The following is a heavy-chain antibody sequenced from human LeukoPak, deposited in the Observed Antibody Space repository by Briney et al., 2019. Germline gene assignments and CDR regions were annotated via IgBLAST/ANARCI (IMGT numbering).Heavy chain of an antibody. J-gene: IGHJ4*02. Sequence: PGRSLRLSCAASGFTFDDYAMHWVRQAPGKGLEWVSGISWNSGSIGYADSVKGRFTISRDNAKNSLYLQMNSLRAEDTALYYCAKDKYYGSGSSFDYWGQGTLVTVSS. D-gene: IGHD3-10*01. V-gene: IGHV3-9*01. CDR3: AKDKYYGSGSSFDY. CDR2: ISWNSGSI. CDR1: GFTFDDYA.